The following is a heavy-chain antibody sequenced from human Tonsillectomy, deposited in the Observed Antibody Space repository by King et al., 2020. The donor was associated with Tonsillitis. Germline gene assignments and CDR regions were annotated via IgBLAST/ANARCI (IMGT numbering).Heavy chain of an antibody. D-gene: IGHD3-3*01. Sequence: VQLVESGGGLVQPGGSLRLSCSASGFTFSSYPMHWVPQAPGKGLEYVSVIISNGGTKYYADSVKDRFTISRDNSKNTLYLQMSSLNTEDTAVYYCVKTMSGYYYDYWGQGTLVTVSS. CDR2: IISNGGTK. J-gene: IGHJ4*02. CDR3: VKTMSGYYYDY. V-gene: IGHV3-64D*06. CDR1: GFTFSSYP.